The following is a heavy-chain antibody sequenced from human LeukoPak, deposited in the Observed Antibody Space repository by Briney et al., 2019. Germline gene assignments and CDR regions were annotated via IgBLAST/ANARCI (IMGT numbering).Heavy chain of an antibody. D-gene: IGHD1-26*01. V-gene: IGHV4-59*08. J-gene: IGHJ6*03. Sequence: PSETLSLTCTVSGGSISSYYWSWIRQPPGKGLEWTGYIYYSGSTNYNPSLKSRVTISVDTSKNQFSLKLSSVTAADTAVYYCATSNGHEWELPDPPPYYYYMDVWGKGTTVTVSS. CDR2: IYYSGST. CDR3: ATSNGHEWELPDPPPYYYYMDV. CDR1: GGSISSYY.